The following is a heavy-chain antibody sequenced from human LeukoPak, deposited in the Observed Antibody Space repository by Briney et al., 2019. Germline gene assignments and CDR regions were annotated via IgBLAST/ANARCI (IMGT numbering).Heavy chain of an antibody. Sequence: ASVKVSCKASGGTFSSYAISWVRQAPGQGLEWMGGIIPIFGTAKYAQKFQGRVTITADESTSTAYMELSSLRSEDTAVYYCAREKSSYSGSYVGAFDIWGQGTMVTVSS. V-gene: IGHV1-69*01. D-gene: IGHD1-26*01. CDR2: IIPIFGTA. J-gene: IGHJ3*02. CDR3: AREKSSYSGSYVGAFDI. CDR1: GGTFSSYA.